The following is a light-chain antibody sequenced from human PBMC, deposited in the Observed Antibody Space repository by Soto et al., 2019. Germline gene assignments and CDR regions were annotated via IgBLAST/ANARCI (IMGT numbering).Light chain of an antibody. V-gene: IGLV1-40*01. CDR1: SSNIGAGYD. J-gene: IGLJ3*02. Sequence: QSVLTQPPSVSGAPGQRVTISCTGSSSNIGAGYDVHWYQQLPGTAPKLLIYGASSRATGIPDRFSGSGSGTDFTLTISRLEPEDFAVYYCQQFGSSPWTFGQGTK. CDR2: GAS. CDR3: QQFGSSPWT.